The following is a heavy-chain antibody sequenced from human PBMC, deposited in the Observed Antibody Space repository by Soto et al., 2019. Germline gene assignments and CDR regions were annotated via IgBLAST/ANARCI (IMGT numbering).Heavy chain of an antibody. CDR1: GYTFTSYY. Sequence: ASVKVSCKASGYTFTSYYMHWVRQAPGQGLEWMGIINPSGGSTSYAQKFQGRVTMTRDTSTSTVYMELSSLRSEDTAVYYCARDRLSGSLDYYYGMDVWGQGTTVTVSS. CDR3: ARDRLSGSLDYYYGMDV. V-gene: IGHV1-46*01. CDR2: INPSGGST. D-gene: IGHD1-26*01. J-gene: IGHJ6*02.